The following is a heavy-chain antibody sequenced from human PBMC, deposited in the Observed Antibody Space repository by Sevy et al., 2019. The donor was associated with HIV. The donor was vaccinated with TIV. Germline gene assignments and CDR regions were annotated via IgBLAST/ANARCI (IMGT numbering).Heavy chain of an antibody. D-gene: IGHD3-16*01. CDR3: ARWGGLTDDGFDI. CDR1: GFTFCSYT. CDR2: IIIGSNYI. J-gene: IGHJ3*02. V-gene: IGHV3-21*03. Sequence: GESLKISCAASGFTFCSYTMDWVRQAPGKGLEWVSSIIIGSNYIYYAVSLKGRFTISRDNAKNSVFLQMHSLRAEDTALYYCARWGGLTDDGFDIWGQGTMVTVSS.